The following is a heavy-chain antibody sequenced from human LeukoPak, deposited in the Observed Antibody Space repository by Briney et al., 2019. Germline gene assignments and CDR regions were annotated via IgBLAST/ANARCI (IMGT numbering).Heavy chain of an antibody. CDR1: GFTFSSYW. CDR2: MKEDGSEK. J-gene: IGHJ4*02. CDR3: ARDHGGSSAY. V-gene: IGHV3-7*01. Sequence: AGGSLRLSCAVSGFTFSSYWMSWLRQSPGRGLEWVANMKEDGSEKYYVDSVKGRFTISRDNAENSLYLQMNSLRVEDTAVYYCARDHGGSSAYWGQGTLFTVSS. D-gene: IGHD3-16*01.